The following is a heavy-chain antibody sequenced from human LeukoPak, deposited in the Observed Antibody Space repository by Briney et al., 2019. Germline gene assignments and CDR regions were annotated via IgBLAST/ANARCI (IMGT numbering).Heavy chain of an antibody. CDR1: GYTLTELS. CDR2: IIPILGIA. D-gene: IGHD3-22*01. CDR3: AREMIAQDYYYYGMDV. J-gene: IGHJ6*02. V-gene: IGHV1-69*04. Sequence: GASGKVSCKVSGYTLTELSMHWGRQAPGKGLEWVGRIIPILGIANYAQKFQGRVTITADKSTSTAYMELSSLRSEDTAVYYCAREMIAQDYYYYGMDVWGQGTTVTVSS.